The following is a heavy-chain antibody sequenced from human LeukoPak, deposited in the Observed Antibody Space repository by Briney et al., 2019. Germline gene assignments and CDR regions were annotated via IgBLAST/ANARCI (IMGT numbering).Heavy chain of an antibody. Sequence: GESLKISCKGSGYSFTSYWIGWVRQMPGKGLEWMGIIYPGDSDTRYSPSFQGQVTISADKSISTAYLQWSSLKASDTAMYYCASSYYYDSSGYYQVDYWGQGTLVTVSS. V-gene: IGHV5-51*01. J-gene: IGHJ4*02. CDR1: GYSFTSYW. CDR3: ASSYYYDSSGYYQVDY. D-gene: IGHD3-22*01. CDR2: IYPGDSDT.